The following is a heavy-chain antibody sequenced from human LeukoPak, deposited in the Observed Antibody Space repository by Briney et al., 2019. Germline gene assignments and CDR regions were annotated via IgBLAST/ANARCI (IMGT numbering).Heavy chain of an antibody. D-gene: IGHD6-19*01. CDR3: ARGVGSGWWYYFGY. CDR1: GYTFTSYD. CDR2: MSPNSGNT. Sequence: GASVKVSCKASGYTFTSYDINWVRQAPGQGLEWMGWMSPNSGNTGYAQKFQGRLTITRNTSISTAYLELSSLRSEDTAVYYCARGVGSGWWYYFGYWGQGTLVTVSS. V-gene: IGHV1-8*03. J-gene: IGHJ4*02.